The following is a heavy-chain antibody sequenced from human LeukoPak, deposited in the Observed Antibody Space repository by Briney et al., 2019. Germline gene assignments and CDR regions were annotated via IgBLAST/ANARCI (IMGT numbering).Heavy chain of an antibody. V-gene: IGHV4-4*07. CDR1: GGSISSYY. J-gene: IGHJ3*02. Sequence: SETLSLTCTVSGGSISSYYCSWIRQPAGKGLEWIGRIYTSGSTNYNPSLKSRVTISVDKSKNQFSLKLSSVTAADTAVYYCARDGALWDIVVVPAAAPRGAFDIWGQGTMVTVSS. D-gene: IGHD2-2*01. CDR3: ARDGALWDIVVVPAAAPRGAFDI. CDR2: IYTSGST.